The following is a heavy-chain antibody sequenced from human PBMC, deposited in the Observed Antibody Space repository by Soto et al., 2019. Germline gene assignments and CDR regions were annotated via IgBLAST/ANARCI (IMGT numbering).Heavy chain of an antibody. Sequence: LRLSCAASGFTFSSYGMHWVRQAPGKGLDWVAVIWYDGSNKYYGDPVKGRFTISRDNSKNTLYLQMNSLRVEDTAVYYCARAQYTGSYFDACDIWGQGTMVTVSS. CDR2: IWYDGSNK. CDR3: ARAQYTGSYFDACDI. CDR1: GFTFSSYG. D-gene: IGHD1-26*01. V-gene: IGHV3-33*03. J-gene: IGHJ3*02.